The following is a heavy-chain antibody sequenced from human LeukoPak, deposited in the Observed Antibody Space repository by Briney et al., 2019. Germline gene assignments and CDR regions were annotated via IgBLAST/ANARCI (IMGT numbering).Heavy chain of an antibody. CDR2: ISSSSSYI. Sequence: PGGSLRLSCAASGFTFSSYSMNWVRQAPGKGLEWVSSISSSSSYIYYADSVKGRFTISRDNAKNSLYLQMNSLRAEDTAVYYCARQWVAATRLAAFDIWGQGTMVTVSS. V-gene: IGHV3-21*01. CDR3: ARQWVAATRLAAFDI. J-gene: IGHJ3*02. CDR1: GFTFSSYS. D-gene: IGHD2-15*01.